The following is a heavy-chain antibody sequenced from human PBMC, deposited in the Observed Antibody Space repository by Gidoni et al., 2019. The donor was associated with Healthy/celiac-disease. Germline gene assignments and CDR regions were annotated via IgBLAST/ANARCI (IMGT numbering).Heavy chain of an antibody. CDR2: IKSKTDGGTT. Sequence: EVQLVESGGGLVKPGGSLRLSCAASGFTFSNAWMSWVRQAPGKGLEWVGRIKSKTDGGTTDYAAPVKGRFTISRDDSKNTLYLQMNSLKTEDTAVYYCTTAEGIYYYYYMDVWGKGTTVTVSS. V-gene: IGHV3-15*01. CDR3: TTAEGIYYYYYMDV. CDR1: GFTFSNAW. J-gene: IGHJ6*03.